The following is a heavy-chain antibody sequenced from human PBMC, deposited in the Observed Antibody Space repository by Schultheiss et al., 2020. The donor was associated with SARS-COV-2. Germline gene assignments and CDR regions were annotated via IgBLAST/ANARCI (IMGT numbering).Heavy chain of an antibody. J-gene: IGHJ4*02. Sequence: SETLSLTCTVSGGSVSSGSYYWSWIRQPPGKGLEWIGYIYYSGSTNYNPSLKSRVTISVDTSKNQFSLKLSSVTAADTAVYYCASNYGSGSYLFGYWGQGTLVTVSS. CDR3: ASNYGSGSYLFGY. CDR2: IYYSGST. D-gene: IGHD3-10*01. V-gene: IGHV4-61*01. CDR1: GGSVSSGSYY.